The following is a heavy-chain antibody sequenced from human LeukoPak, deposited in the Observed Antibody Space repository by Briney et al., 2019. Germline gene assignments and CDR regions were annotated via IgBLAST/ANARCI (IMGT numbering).Heavy chain of an antibody. CDR3: AKTDSSSWYGGYYFDY. J-gene: IGHJ4*02. V-gene: IGHV4-39*01. D-gene: IGHD6-13*01. Sequence: SETLSLTCTVSGGSISSSSYYWGWIRQPRGKGLEWIGSIYYSASTYYHPSLKSPLTISVDTSKTQFSLKLSSVTAADTAVYYCAKTDSSSWYGGYYFDYWGQGTLVTVSS. CDR1: GGSISSSSYY. CDR2: IYYSAST.